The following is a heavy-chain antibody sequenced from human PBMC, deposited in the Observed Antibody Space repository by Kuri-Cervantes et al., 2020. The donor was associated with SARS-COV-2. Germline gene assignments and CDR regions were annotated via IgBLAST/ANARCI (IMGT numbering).Heavy chain of an antibody. D-gene: IGHD3-3*01. J-gene: IGHJ4*02. Sequence: SVKVSCKASGYTFTYRYLHWVRQAPRQALEWMGWITPFNGNTNYAQKFQDRVTITRDRSMSTAYMELSSLRSEDTAVYYCARDPQNYDFWSGYYPLDYWGQGTLVTVSS. CDR2: ITPFNGNT. CDR3: ARDPQNYDFWSGYYPLDY. CDR1: GYTFTYRY. V-gene: IGHV1-45*03.